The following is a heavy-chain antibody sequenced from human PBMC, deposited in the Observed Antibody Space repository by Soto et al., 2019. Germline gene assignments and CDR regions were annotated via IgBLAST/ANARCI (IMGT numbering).Heavy chain of an antibody. V-gene: IGHV3-72*01. CDR2: TRNKANSYTT. CDR3: AREVGLTGEIGAFDI. Sequence: GGSLRLSCAASGFTFSDHYMDWVRQAPGKGLEWVGRTRNKANSYTTEYAASVKGRFTISRDDSKNSLYLQMNSLKTEDTAVYYCAREVGLTGEIGAFDIWGQGTMVTVSS. J-gene: IGHJ3*02. D-gene: IGHD7-27*01. CDR1: GFTFSDHY.